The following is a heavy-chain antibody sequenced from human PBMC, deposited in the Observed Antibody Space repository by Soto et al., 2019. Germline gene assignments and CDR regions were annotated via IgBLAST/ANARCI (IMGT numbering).Heavy chain of an antibody. CDR2: ISAYNGNT. V-gene: IGHV1-18*01. Sequence: GASVKVSCKASGYTFTSYGISWVRQAPGQGLEWMGWISAYNGNTNYAQKLQGRVTMTTDTSTSTAYMELRSLRSDDTAVYYCAREDHYYDSSGYPRPLDYWGQGTLVTVSS. CDR1: GYTFTSYG. D-gene: IGHD3-22*01. CDR3: AREDHYYDSSGYPRPLDY. J-gene: IGHJ4*02.